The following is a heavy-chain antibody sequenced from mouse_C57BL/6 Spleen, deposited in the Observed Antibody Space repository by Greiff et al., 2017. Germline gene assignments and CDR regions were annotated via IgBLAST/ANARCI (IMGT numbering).Heavy chain of an antibody. J-gene: IGHJ4*01. V-gene: IGHV1-80*01. Sequence: QVQLQQSGAELVKPGASVKISCKASGYAFSSYWMNWVQQRPGKGLEWIGQIYPGDGDPNYNGKFKGKATLTADQSSSTAYMQLSGMTSEDSAVYVCARSVGNYERVYAMDYWGQGTSVTVSS. CDR2: IYPGDGDP. D-gene: IGHD2-1*01. CDR3: ARSVGNYERVYAMDY. CDR1: GYAFSSYW.